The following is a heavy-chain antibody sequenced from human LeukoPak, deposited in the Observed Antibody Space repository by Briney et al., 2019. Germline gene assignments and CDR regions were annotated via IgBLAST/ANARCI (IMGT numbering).Heavy chain of an antibody. CDR2: IYSGGST. J-gene: IGHJ4*02. CDR3: ARGMTNPFDY. V-gene: IGHV3-53*04. CDR1: GSTVSTNY. Sequence: GGSLRLSYAASGSTVSTNYMSWVRQAPGKGLEWVSVIYSGGSTYYADSVKGRFTISRHNSENTLYLQMNSLRAEDTAVYYCARGMTNPFDYWGQGTLVTVSS. D-gene: IGHD4-11*01.